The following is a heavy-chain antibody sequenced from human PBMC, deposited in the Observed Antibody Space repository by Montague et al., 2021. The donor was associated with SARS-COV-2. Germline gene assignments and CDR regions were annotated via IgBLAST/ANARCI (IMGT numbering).Heavy chain of an antibody. Sequence: SETLSLTCTVSGGSISSYFWSWIRQPQGKGLEWIGYIHYSGSTNXNHSLKSRVTISVDTSKNQCSLKLRSVTAADTAVYYCARDGDSSSWYWFDPWGQGTLVTVS. CDR2: IHYSGST. V-gene: IGHV4-59*13. CDR1: GGSISSYF. CDR3: ARDGDSSSWYWFDP. J-gene: IGHJ5*02. D-gene: IGHD6-13*01.